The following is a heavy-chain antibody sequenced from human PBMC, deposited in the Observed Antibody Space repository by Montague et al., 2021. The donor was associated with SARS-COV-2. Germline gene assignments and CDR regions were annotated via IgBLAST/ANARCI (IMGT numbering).Heavy chain of an antibody. D-gene: IGHD5-18*01. CDR2: LSTSSSTI. J-gene: IGHJ6*02. V-gene: IGHV3-48*02. CDR3: ARDLGLVPAMVYYYYYGMDV. Sequence: LSCAASGFTFSSYSMNWVRQAPGKGLEWVSYLSTSSSTIYYADSVKGRFTISRDNAKNSLYLQMNSLRDEDTAVYYCARDLGLVPAMVYYYYYGMDVWGQGTTVTVSS. CDR1: GFTFSSYS.